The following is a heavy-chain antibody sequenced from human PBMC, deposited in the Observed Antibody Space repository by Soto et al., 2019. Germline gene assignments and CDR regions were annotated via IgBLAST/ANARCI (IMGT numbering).Heavy chain of an antibody. J-gene: IGHJ6*02. CDR1: GYTFTNFG. CDR2: ISAYNGNT. CDR3: ARSAILRKTIYYYYGMDV. V-gene: IGHV1-18*01. D-gene: IGHD4-17*01. Sequence: GASVKVSCKASGYTFTNFGISWVRQAPGQGLEWMGWISAYNGNTNYAQKLQGRVTMTTDTSTSTAYMELRSLRSDDTAVYYCARSAILRKTIYYYYGMDVWGQGTTVTVSS.